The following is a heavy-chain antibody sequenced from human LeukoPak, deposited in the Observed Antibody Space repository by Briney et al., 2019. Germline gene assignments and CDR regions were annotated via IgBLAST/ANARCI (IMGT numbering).Heavy chain of an antibody. Sequence: SETLAPTCTVPGGSISSYYWRWIRQPPGKGLEWIGYIYYSGTTTYNYNPSLTSQLTIAKDTSKNQFSLKLSSVTAADTAMYYCARDVGYCSGGSCYHRFDYWGQGTLVTVSS. CDR1: GGSISSYY. J-gene: IGHJ4*02. V-gene: IGHV4-59*01. D-gene: IGHD2-15*01. CDR3: ARDVGYCSGGSCYHRFDY. CDR2: IYYSGTTTY.